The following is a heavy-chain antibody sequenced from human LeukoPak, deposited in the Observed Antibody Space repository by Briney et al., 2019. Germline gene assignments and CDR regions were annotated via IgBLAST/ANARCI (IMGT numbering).Heavy chain of an antibody. D-gene: IGHD3-10*01. CDR1: GGSFSGYY. Sequence: PSETLSLTCAVYGGSFSGYYWSWIRQPPGKGLEWIGEINHSGSTNYNPSLKSRVTISVDTSKNQFSLKLSSVTAADTAVYYCARNMVRGVIPDYWGQGTPVTVSS. V-gene: IGHV4-34*01. J-gene: IGHJ4*02. CDR2: INHSGST. CDR3: ARNMVRGVIPDY.